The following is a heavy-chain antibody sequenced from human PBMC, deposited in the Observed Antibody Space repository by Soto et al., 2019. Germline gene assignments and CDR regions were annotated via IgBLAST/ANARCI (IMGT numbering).Heavy chain of an antibody. Sequence: GESLKISCKGSGYSFTSYWIGWVRQMPGKGPEWMGIIYPGDSDTRYSPSFQGQVTISADKSISTAYLQWSSLKASDTAMYYCARLPGEYCIGGSCRYYSYYYMDVWGKGTTVTVSS. CDR2: IYPGDSDT. V-gene: IGHV5-51*01. CDR3: ARLPGEYCIGGSCRYYSYYYMDV. D-gene: IGHD2-15*01. CDR1: GYSFTSYW. J-gene: IGHJ6*03.